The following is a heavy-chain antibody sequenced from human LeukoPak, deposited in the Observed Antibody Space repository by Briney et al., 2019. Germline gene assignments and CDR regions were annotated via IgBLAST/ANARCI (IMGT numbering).Heavy chain of an antibody. CDR2: TYYRSKWYY. CDR3: ARDPVGGSTIFDY. J-gene: IGHJ4*02. D-gene: IGHD1-26*01. V-gene: IGHV6-1*01. Sequence: SQTLSLACAISGDSVSSNSAAWNWIRQSPSRGLEWLGRTYYRSKWYYDYAVAVKSRISINPDTSKNQFSLQLSSVTPEDTAVYYCARDPVGGSTIFDYWGQGTLVTVSS. CDR1: GDSVSSNSAA.